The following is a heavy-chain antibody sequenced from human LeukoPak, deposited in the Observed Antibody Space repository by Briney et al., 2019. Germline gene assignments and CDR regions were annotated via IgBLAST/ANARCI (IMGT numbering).Heavy chain of an antibody. CDR3: AFRPLGDCSSSTCYAFDY. CDR2: ISSSGSTT. D-gene: IGHD2-2*01. CDR1: GFTFSYYS. Sequence: GGSLRLSCAVSGFTFSYYSMNWVRQAPGKGLEWVSCISSSGSTTYYADSVKGRFTVSRDNAKNSLYLQMNSLRDEDTAVYYCAFRPLGDCSSSTCYAFDYWGRGTLVTVSS. V-gene: IGHV3-48*02. J-gene: IGHJ4*02.